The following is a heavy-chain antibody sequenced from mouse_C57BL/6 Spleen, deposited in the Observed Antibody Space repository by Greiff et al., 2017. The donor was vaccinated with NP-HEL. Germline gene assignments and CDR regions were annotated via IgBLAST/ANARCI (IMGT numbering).Heavy chain of an antibody. J-gene: IGHJ3*01. CDR1: GYAFSSSW. CDR2: IYPGDGDT. V-gene: IGHV1-82*01. CDR3: AREDYYGSSSPFAY. D-gene: IGHD1-1*01. Sequence: QVQLQQSGPELVKPGASVKISCKASGYAFSSSWMNWVKQRPGKGLEWIGRIYPGDGDTNYNGKFKGKATLTADKSSSTAYMQLSSLTSEDSAVYFCAREDYYGSSSPFAYWGQGTLVTVSA.